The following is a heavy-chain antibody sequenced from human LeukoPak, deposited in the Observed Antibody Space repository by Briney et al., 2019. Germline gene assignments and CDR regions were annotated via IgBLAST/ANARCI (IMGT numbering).Heavy chain of an antibody. CDR2: ITTSSSYI. J-gene: IGHJ6*02. CDR1: GFTFSSYS. Sequence: GGSLRLSCAASGFTFSSYSMNWVRQAPGKGLEWVSSITTSSSYIYYADSVKGRFTVSRDNAKNPLYLQMNSLRAEDTAVYYCASHIVVVTAIRYYAMDVWGQGTTVTVSS. CDR3: ASHIVVVTAIRYYAMDV. D-gene: IGHD2-2*01. V-gene: IGHV3-21*01.